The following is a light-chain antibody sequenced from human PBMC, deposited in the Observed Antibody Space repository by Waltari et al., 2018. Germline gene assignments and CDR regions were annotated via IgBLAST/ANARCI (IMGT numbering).Light chain of an antibody. V-gene: IGKV3-20*01. CDR3: QKYDRLPAT. J-gene: IGKJ1*01. CDR2: GAS. Sequence: VLTPPPGPLSFSPGERGTLSCRASQSVSRFLAWYQKKPGQAPRLLIYGASTRATGIPDRFSGSGSGTDFSLTISRLEPEDFAVYYCQKYDRLPATFGQGTKVEIK. CDR1: QSVSRF.